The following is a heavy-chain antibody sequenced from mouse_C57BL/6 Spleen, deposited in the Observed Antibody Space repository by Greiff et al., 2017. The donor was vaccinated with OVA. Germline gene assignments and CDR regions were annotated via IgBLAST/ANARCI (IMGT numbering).Heavy chain of an antibody. Sequence: QVQLQQPGAELVRPGSSVKLSCKASGYTFTSYWMHWVKQRPIQGLEWIGNIDPFDSETHYNQKFKDKATLTVDKSSSTAYMQLSSLTSEDSAVYYCAREGMITTRGFDYWGQGTTLTVSS. J-gene: IGHJ2*01. CDR3: AREGMITTRGFDY. CDR2: IDPFDSET. D-gene: IGHD2-4*01. V-gene: IGHV1-52*01. CDR1: GYTFTSYW.